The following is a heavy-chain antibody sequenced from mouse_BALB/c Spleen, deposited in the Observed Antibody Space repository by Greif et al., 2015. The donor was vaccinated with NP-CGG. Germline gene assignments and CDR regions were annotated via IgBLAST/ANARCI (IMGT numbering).Heavy chain of an antibody. D-gene: IGHD2-12*01. Sequence: EVQLVESGGGLVQPGGSRKLSCAASGFTFSSFGMHWVRQAPEKGLEWVAYISSGSSTIYYADAVKGRFTISRDNPKDGLFLHMTSLRSEDTAMYYCARSGFTTNCFDYWGQGTTLTVSS. V-gene: IGHV5-17*02. CDR2: ISSGSSTI. CDR1: GFTFSSFG. CDR3: ARSGFTTNCFDY. J-gene: IGHJ2*01.